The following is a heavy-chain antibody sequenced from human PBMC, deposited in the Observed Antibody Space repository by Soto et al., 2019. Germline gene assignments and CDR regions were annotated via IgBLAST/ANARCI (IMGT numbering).Heavy chain of an antibody. V-gene: IGHV1-18*01. CDR2: ISAYNGNT. CDR1: GYTFTSYG. Sequence: GASVKVSCKASGYTFTSYGISWVRQAPGQGLEWMGWISAYNGNTNYAQKLQGRVTMTTDTSTSTAYMELRSLRSDDTAVYYCASSPYGDPRWGMDVWGQGTTVTVSS. J-gene: IGHJ6*02. D-gene: IGHD4-17*01. CDR3: ASSPYGDPRWGMDV.